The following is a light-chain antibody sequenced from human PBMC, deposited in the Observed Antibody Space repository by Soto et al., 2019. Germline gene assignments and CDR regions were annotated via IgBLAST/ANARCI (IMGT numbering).Light chain of an antibody. CDR1: SSDVGGYNS. CDR3: ASYTSSSSRV. J-gene: IGLJ1*01. CDR2: DVH. Sequence: QSALTQPASVSGSPGQSITISCTGTSSDVGGYNSVSWYQQLPGKAPKLMIYDVHNRPSGASNRFSGSKSGNTASLTISGLQAEDEGDYYCASYTSSSSRVFGTGTKLTVL. V-gene: IGLV2-14*03.